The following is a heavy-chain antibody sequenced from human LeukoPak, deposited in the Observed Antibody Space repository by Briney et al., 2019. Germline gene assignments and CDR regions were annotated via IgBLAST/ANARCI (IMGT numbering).Heavy chain of an antibody. CDR2: IKSKTDGGTT. D-gene: IGHD5-12*01. CDR3: TTSLSGYDFLFDY. J-gene: IGHJ4*02. CDR1: GFTFSNAW. V-gene: IGHV3-15*01. Sequence: PGGSLRLSCAASGFTFSNAWMSWVGQAPGKGLEWVGRIKSKTDGGTTAYAAPVKDRFTISRDDSKNTLYLQMNSLKTEDTAVYYCTTSLSGYDFLFDYWGQGTLVTVSS.